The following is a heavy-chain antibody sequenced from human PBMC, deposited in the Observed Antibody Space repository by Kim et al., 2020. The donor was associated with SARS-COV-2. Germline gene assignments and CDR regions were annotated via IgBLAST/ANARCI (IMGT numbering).Heavy chain of an antibody. Sequence: GGSLRLSCAASGFSFNDYAMHWVRQAAGKGLEWVAVISCGGSRRFFADSVKGRFTISRDNSKNTLYLQMNTLRAEDTAVYYCARDFSRASPQVPCFWGRG. V-gene: IGHV3-NL1*01. CDR3: ARDFSRASPQVPCF. D-gene: IGHD3-3*02. CDR2: ISCGGSRR. J-gene: IGHJ1*01. CDR1: GFSFNDYA.